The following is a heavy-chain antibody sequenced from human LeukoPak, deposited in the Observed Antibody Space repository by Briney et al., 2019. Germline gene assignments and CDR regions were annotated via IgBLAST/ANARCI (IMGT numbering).Heavy chain of an antibody. D-gene: IGHD5-18*01. J-gene: IGHJ4*02. CDR2: IKKDGSDK. Sequence: PGMSLRLSCEASGFTFSDYGMHWVRQAPGKGLEWVANIKKDGSDKYYVDSVKGRFTVSRDNAKNSLLLQMNSLRAEDTAVYYCARDKIQLWLRFLDYWGQGTLVTVSS. V-gene: IGHV3-7*01. CDR3: ARDKIQLWLRFLDY. CDR1: GFTFSDYG.